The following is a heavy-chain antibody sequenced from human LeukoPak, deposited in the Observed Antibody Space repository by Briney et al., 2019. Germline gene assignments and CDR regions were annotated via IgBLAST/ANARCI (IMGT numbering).Heavy chain of an antibody. Sequence: SETLSLTCTVSGGSISSYYWSWIRQPPGKGLEWIGYIYYSGSTNYNPSLKSRVTISVDTSKNQFSLKLSSVTAADPAVYYCARGTIAASDPWGQGTLVTVSS. V-gene: IGHV4-59*01. CDR1: GGSISSYY. J-gene: IGHJ5*02. CDR2: IYYSGST. CDR3: ARGTIAASDP. D-gene: IGHD6-13*01.